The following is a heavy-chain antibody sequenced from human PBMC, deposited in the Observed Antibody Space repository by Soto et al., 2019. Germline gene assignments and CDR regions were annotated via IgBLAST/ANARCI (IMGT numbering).Heavy chain of an antibody. CDR2: ISYDGSNK. J-gene: IGHJ4*02. D-gene: IGHD6-13*01. CDR3: AKDSPSSWD. Sequence: QVQLVESGGGVVQPGRSLRLSCAASGFTFSSYGMHWVRQAPGKGLEWVAVISYDGSNKYYADSVKGRFTISRDNSKNTLYLQMNSLRAEDTAVYCCAKDSPSSWDWGQGTLVTVSS. CDR1: GFTFSSYG. V-gene: IGHV3-30*18.